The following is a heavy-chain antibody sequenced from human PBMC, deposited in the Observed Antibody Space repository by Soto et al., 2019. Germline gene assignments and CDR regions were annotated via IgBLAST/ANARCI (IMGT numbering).Heavy chain of an antibody. V-gene: IGHV3-30-3*01. Sequence: QVQLVESGGGVVQPGRSLRLSCAASGFTFSNYAMHWVRQAPGKGLEWVAVISYDGSNKYYADSVKGRFTISRDNSKNTLYLQMNSLRAEDTAVYYCASVVGLFGTSLEPYYFDYWGQGTLVTVSS. CDR3: ASVVGLFGTSLEPYYFDY. D-gene: IGHD1-1*01. CDR2: ISYDGSNK. J-gene: IGHJ4*02. CDR1: GFTFSNYA.